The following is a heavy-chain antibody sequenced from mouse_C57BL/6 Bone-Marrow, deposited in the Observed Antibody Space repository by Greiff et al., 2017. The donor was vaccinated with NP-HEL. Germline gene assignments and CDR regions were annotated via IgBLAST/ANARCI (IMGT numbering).Heavy chain of an antibody. CDR1: GFTFSSYA. Sequence: VQLKESGGGLVKPGGSLKLSCAASGFTFSSYAMSWVRQTPEKRLEWVATISDGGSYTYYPANVKGRFTISRDNAKNNLYLQMSHLKAADTAMYYCARDKGGAYWGQGTLVTVSA. J-gene: IGHJ3*01. CDR2: ISDGGSYT. CDR3: ARDKGGAY. V-gene: IGHV5-4*01.